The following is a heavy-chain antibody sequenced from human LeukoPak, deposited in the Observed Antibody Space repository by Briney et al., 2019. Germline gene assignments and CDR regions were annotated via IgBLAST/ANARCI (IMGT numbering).Heavy chain of an antibody. V-gene: IGHV3-74*01. J-gene: IGHJ4*02. CDR3: AREGTSGWYYFDY. Sequence: PGGSLRLSCAASGLTFSTYWMHWVRQAPGKGLVWFSRINSDGRSTTYADFVKGRFTISRDNAKNTLYLQMNSLRAEDTAVYYCAREGTSGWYYFDYWGQGTLVTVSS. CDR2: INSDGRST. D-gene: IGHD6-19*01. CDR1: GLTFSTYW.